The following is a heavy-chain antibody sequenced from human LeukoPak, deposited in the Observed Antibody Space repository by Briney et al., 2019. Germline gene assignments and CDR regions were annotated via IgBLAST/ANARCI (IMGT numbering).Heavy chain of an antibody. CDR1: GYTFTSYG. CDR2: ISAYNGNT. CDR3: AREGYYDSSGMYYFDY. J-gene: IGHJ4*02. D-gene: IGHD3-22*01. V-gene: IGHV1-18*01. Sequence: ASVKVSCKASGYTFTSYGISWVRQAPGQGLEWMGWISAYNGNTNYAQMLQGRVTMTTDTSTSTAYMELRSLRSDDTAVYYCAREGYYDSSGMYYFDYWGQGTLVTVSS.